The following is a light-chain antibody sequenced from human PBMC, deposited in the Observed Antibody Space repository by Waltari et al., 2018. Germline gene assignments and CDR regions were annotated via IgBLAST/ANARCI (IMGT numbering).Light chain of an antibody. J-gene: IGKJ3*01. Sequence: DIVMTQSPDSLAVSLGEKATINCKSNQSLLYSSNNKNYLAWYQQKPGQPPKLLIYWASTRESGVPDRFSGSGSGTDFTLTISSLQAEDVAVYYCQQYYSTPGTFGPGTKVDIK. CDR1: QSLLYSSNNKNY. CDR2: WAS. CDR3: QQYYSTPGT. V-gene: IGKV4-1*01.